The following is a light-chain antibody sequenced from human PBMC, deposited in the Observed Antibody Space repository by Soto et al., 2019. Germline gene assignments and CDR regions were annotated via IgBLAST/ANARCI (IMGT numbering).Light chain of an antibody. CDR3: PQYNNWPRRT. J-gene: IGKJ1*01. V-gene: IGKV3-15*01. Sequence: EIVMTQSPATLSVSPGERATLSCRASQSVSSNLAWYQQKPGQAPRLLIYGASTRATGIPARFSGSGSGTEFTLTISSLQSEDFAVYYCPQYNNWPRRTFGQGTKVEIK. CDR2: GAS. CDR1: QSVSSN.